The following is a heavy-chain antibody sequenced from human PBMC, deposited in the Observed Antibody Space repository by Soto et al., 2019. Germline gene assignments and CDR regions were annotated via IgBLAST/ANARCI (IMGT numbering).Heavy chain of an antibody. D-gene: IGHD3-9*01. J-gene: IGHJ4*02. CDR1: GFTFSSYA. V-gene: IGHV3-23*01. CDR3: AKDLVYYDILTGLDY. Sequence: GGSLRLSCAASGFTFSSYAMSWVRQAPGKGLEWVSAISGSGGSTYYADSVKGRFTISRDNSKNTLYLQMNSLRAEDTAVYYCAKDLVYYDILTGLDYWGQGTLVTVSS. CDR2: ISGSGGST.